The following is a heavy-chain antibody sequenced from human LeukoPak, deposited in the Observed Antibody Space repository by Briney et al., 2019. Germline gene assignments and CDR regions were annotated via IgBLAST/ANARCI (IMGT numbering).Heavy chain of an antibody. CDR1: GFTFSSYS. CDR2: ISSSSSYI. Sequence: GGSLRLSCAASGFTFSSYSMNWVRQAPGKGLEWVSSISSSSSYIYYADSVKGRFTISRDNAKNSLYLQMNSLRAEDTAVYYCARDGWELTLKYYFDYWGQGTLVTVSS. CDR3: ARDGWELTLKYYFDY. J-gene: IGHJ4*02. V-gene: IGHV3-21*01. D-gene: IGHD3-10*01.